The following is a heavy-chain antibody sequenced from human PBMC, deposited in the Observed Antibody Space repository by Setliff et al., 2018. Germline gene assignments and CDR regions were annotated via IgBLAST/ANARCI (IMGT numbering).Heavy chain of an antibody. CDR2: TIPMFGTT. D-gene: IGHD5-18*01. Sequence: SVKVSCKASGYTLSKYYMHWVRQAPGQGLEWMGGTIPMFGTTNYAQKFQGRVTIITDESTSTAYMELSSLRSEDTAVYFCAREGVDTRSSTDYRYYMDVWGKGTTVTVSS. CDR3: AREGVDTRSSTDYRYYMDV. J-gene: IGHJ6*03. CDR1: GYTLSKYY. V-gene: IGHV1-69*05.